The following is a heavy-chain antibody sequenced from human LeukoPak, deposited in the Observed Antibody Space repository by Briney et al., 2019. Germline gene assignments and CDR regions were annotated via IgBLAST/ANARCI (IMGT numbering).Heavy chain of an antibody. CDR1: GFYVSSHH. CDR3: ARGGRGSAAVVAPRSFDI. V-gene: IGHV3-53*01. CDR2: TYTRGNS. D-gene: IGHD3-22*01. Sequence: PGGSLRLSCAASGFYVSSHHMVWVRQAPGKGLEWVSVTYTRGNSYYTDSVKGRFIISRDTSKNTMDLQMNSLRPGDSALYFCARGGRGSAAVVAPRSFDIWGQGTMVAVSS. J-gene: IGHJ3*02.